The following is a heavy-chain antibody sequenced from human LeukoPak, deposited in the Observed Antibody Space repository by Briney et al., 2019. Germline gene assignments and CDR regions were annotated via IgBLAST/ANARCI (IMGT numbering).Heavy chain of an antibody. CDR3: ARAPLCCRLDY. CDR2: INHSGSS. V-gene: IGHV4-34*01. J-gene: IGHJ4*02. Sequence: PSETLSLTCAVYTGSFSGYYWTWIRQSPGKGLEWIGEINHSGSSNLNPSLKSRLSISVDPSKSQFSLKLSSVTAADTAVYYCARAPLCCRLDYWGQGGLVTVSA. CDR1: TGSFSGYY.